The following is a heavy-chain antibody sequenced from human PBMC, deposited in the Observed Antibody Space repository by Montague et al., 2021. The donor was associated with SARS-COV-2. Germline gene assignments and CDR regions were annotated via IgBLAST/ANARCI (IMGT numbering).Heavy chain of an antibody. CDR2: IKQDGSEK. CDR1: GFTFSSYW. CDR3: ARDTYYYGSGSYYYGMDV. Sequence: YLRLSCAASGFTFSSYWMSWVRQAPGKGLEWVANIKQDGSEKYYVDSVKGRFTISRDNAKNSLYLQMNSLRAEDTAMYYCARDTYYYGSGSYYYGMDVWGQGTTVTVSS. V-gene: IGHV3-7*01. J-gene: IGHJ6*02. D-gene: IGHD3-10*01.